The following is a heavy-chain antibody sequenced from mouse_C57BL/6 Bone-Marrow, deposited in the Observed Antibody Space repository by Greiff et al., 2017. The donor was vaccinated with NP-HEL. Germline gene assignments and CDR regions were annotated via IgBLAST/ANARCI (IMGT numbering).Heavy chain of an antibody. D-gene: IGHD1-3*01. V-gene: IGHV5-9-1*02. J-gene: IGHJ4*01. Sequence: EVQGVESGEGLVKPGGSLKLSCAASGFTFSSYAMSWVRQTPEKRLEWVAYISSGGDYIYYADTVKGRFTISRDNARNTLYLQMSSLKSEDTAMYYCTRDQYIGYAMDYWGQGTSVTVSS. CDR2: ISSGGDYI. CDR3: TRDQYIGYAMDY. CDR1: GFTFSSYA.